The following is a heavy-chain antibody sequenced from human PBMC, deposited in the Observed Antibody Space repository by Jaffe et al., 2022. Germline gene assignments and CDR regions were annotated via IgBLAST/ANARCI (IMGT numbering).Heavy chain of an antibody. Sequence: EVRLVESGGGLVQPGRSLRLSCSASGFTFGDHDMGWVRQAPGKGLEWVGFIRSEAFGGTTEYAASLKGRFTILRDDSKNIAYLQMNSLKPEDTAVYYCTRVPTGYCTDTRCTEWIYFDYWGRGALVTVSS. CDR2: IRSEAFGGTT. D-gene: IGHD2-8*02. V-gene: IGHV3-49*04. J-gene: IGHJ4*02. CDR1: GFTFGDHD. CDR3: TRVPTGYCTDTRCTEWIYFDY.